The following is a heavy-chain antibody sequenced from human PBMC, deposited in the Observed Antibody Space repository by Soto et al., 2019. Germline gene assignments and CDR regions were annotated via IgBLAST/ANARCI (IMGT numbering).Heavy chain of an antibody. D-gene: IGHD3-3*01. CDR3: ARDRWYYDFWSGYFGQGWFDP. CDR1: GGSISSSSW. J-gene: IGHJ5*02. CDR2: IYHTGNT. V-gene: IGHV4-4*02. Sequence: SETLSLTCAVSGGSISSSSWWSWVRQPPGKGLEWIGEIYHTGNTNYNPSLESRVTISVDKSKNQFSLNLNSVTAADTAVYYCARDRWYYDFWSGYFGQGWFDPWGQGTLVTVSS.